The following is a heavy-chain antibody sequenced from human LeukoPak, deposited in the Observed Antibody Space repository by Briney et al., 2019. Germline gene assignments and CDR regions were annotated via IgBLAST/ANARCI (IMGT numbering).Heavy chain of an antibody. CDR2: MNPNSGNT. CDR1: GYTFTSYD. V-gene: IGHV1-8*01. J-gene: IGHJ5*02. CDR3: ARDSAYSGSYSGWFDP. Sequence: ASVKVSCKASGYTFTSYDINWVRQATGQGLEWMGWMNPNSGNTGYAQKFQGRVTMTRNTSISTAYMELSSLRSEDTAVYYCARDSAYSGSYSGWFDPWGQGTLVTVSS. D-gene: IGHD1-26*01.